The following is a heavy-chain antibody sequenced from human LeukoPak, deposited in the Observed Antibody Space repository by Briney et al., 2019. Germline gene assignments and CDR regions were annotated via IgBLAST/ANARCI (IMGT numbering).Heavy chain of an antibody. CDR3: VGRPWNFDY. J-gene: IGHJ4*02. Sequence: GGSLRLSCAASGFTFSHAWVSWVRQCPGKGLEWVGRIKSKNDGETRDYAAPVKGRFTISRDESKAEVYLHMTSLKAEDTADYYCVGRPWNFDYWGQGTLVTVSS. CDR2: IKSKNDGETR. CDR1: GFTFSHAW. V-gene: IGHV3-15*01. D-gene: IGHD1-1*01.